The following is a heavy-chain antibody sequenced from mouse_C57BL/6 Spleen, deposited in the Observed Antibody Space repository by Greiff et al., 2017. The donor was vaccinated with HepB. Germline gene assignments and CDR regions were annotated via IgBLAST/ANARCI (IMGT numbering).Heavy chain of an antibody. D-gene: IGHD1-1*01. CDR3: ARSDYGSSYGYFDV. CDR2: IDPSDSYT. J-gene: IGHJ1*03. V-gene: IGHV1-69*01. CDR1: GYTFTSYW. Sequence: QVQLKQPGAELVMPGASVKLSCKASGYTFTSYWMHWVKQRPGQGLEWIGEIDPSDSYTNYNQKVKGKSTLTVDKSSSTAYMQLSSLTSEDSAVYYCARSDYGSSYGYFDVWGTGTTVTVSS.